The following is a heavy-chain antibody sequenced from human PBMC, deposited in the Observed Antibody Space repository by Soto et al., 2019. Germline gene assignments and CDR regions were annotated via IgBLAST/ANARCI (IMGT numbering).Heavy chain of an antibody. CDR3: AHEDSSSSIDY. V-gene: IGHV2-5*01. CDR2: IYWNDDK. D-gene: IGHD6-6*01. J-gene: IGHJ4*02. Sequence: QITLKESGPTLVKPTQTLTLTCTFSGFSLSTSGVGVGWIRQPQGKALEWLALIYWNDDKRYSPSLKSRLTITKDTSKNQVVLTMTNIDPVDTATYYCAHEDSSSSIDYWGQGTLVTVSS. CDR1: GFSLSTSGVG.